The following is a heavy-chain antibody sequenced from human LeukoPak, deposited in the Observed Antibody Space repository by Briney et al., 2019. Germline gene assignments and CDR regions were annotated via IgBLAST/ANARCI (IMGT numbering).Heavy chain of an antibody. V-gene: IGHV3-66*01. J-gene: IGHJ6*02. Sequence: GGSLRLCCGASGFNVSSNYMSGVRQAPGKGLEWVSVIYSGGSTYYADSVKGRFTISRDNSKNTLYLQMNSLRAEDTAVYYCASYMVRSYYGMDVWGQGTTVTVSS. CDR3: ASYMVRSYYGMDV. CDR2: IYSGGST. CDR1: GFNVSSNY. D-gene: IGHD3-10*01.